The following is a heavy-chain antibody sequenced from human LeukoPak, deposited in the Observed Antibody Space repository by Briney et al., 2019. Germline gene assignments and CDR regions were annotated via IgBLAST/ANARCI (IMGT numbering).Heavy chain of an antibody. Sequence: ASVKVSCKASGGTFSSYTISWVRQAPGQGLEWMGRIIPILGIANYAQKFQGRVTITADKSTSTAYMELSSLRSEDTAVYYCARGGYCSSTSCADAFDIWGQGTMATVSS. CDR2: IIPILGIA. V-gene: IGHV1-69*02. CDR3: ARGGYCSSTSCADAFDI. D-gene: IGHD2-2*01. CDR1: GGTFSSYT. J-gene: IGHJ3*02.